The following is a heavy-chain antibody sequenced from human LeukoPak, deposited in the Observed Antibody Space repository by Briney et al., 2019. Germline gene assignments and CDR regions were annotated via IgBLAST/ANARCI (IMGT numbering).Heavy chain of an antibody. CDR2: IKEDGSEK. CDR1: GFTFGNYW. CDR3: AREHYFYYLDA. V-gene: IGHV3-7*01. J-gene: IGHJ6*03. Sequence: GGSLRLSCAASGFTFGNYWMSWVRQAPGKGLEWVANIKEDGSEKYYVDSVKGRFTISRDNAENSLYLQMNSLRAEDTAVYYCAREHYFYYLDAWGKGTTVTVSS.